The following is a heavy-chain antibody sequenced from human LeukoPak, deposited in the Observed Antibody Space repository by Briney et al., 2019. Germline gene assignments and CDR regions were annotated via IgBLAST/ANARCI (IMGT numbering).Heavy chain of an antibody. CDR3: ARDHYYDSSGYDY. J-gene: IGHJ4*02. Sequence: PGGSLRLSCAASGFTFSSYSMNWVRQAPGKGLEWVSSISSSSSHIYYADSVKGRFTISRDNAKNSLYLQMNSLRAEDTAVYYCARDHYYDSSGYDYWGQGTLVTVSS. V-gene: IGHV3-21*01. CDR1: GFTFSSYS. D-gene: IGHD3-22*01. CDR2: ISSSSSHI.